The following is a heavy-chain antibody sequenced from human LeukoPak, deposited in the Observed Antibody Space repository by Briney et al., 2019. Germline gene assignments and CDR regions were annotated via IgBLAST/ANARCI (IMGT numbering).Heavy chain of an antibody. CDR1: GGTFSSYA. CDR3: ARDNYYDSSGSSPLG. V-gene: IGHV1-69*04. Sequence: GASVKVSCKASGGTFSSYAISWVRQAPGQGLEWMGRIIPILGIANYAQKFQGRVTITADKSTSTAYMELSSLRSEDTAVYYCARDNYYDSSGSSPLGWGQGTLVTVST. J-gene: IGHJ1*01. D-gene: IGHD3-22*01. CDR2: IIPILGIA.